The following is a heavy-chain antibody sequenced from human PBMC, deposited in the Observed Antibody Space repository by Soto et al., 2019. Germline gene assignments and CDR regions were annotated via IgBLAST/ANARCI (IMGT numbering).Heavy chain of an antibody. Sequence: GASVKVSSKFSGYTLTELFMPWVRQAPGKGLEWMGGFDPEDGETIYAQKFQGRVTMTEDTSTDTAYMELSSLRSEDTAVYYCATDSLVVPYGPIHYWGQGTLVTVSS. D-gene: IGHD2-2*01. CDR2: FDPEDGET. CDR3: ATDSLVVPYGPIHY. CDR1: GYTLTELF. J-gene: IGHJ4*02. V-gene: IGHV1-24*01.